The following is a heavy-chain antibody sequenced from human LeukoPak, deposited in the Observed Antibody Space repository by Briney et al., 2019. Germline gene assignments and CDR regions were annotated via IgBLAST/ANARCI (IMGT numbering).Heavy chain of an antibody. CDR3: ARFSVGGTYYPNY. D-gene: IGHD1-26*01. CDR1: GYSFTSSW. Sequence: GESLKISCQGSGYSFTSSWIGWVRQMPGKGLEWIGIIYPGDSDTRYSPSFQGQVTLSADKSISTAYLQWSSLKASDTAMYYCARFSVGGTYYPNYWGQGTLVSVSS. CDR2: IYPGDSDT. J-gene: IGHJ4*02. V-gene: IGHV5-51*01.